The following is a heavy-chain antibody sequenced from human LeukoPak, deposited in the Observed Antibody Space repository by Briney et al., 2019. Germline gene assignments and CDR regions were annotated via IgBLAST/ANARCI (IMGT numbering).Heavy chain of an antibody. J-gene: IGHJ3*02. D-gene: IGHD6-6*01. CDR3: ARLRRIAARPALGPSTGHAFDI. Sequence: PSETLSLTCTVSGGSISSGSYYWSWIRQPAGKGLEWTGRIYTSGSTNYNPSLKSRVTISVDTSKNQFSLKLRSVTAADTAVYYCARLRRIAARPALGPSTGHAFDIWGQGTMVTVSS. CDR1: GGSISSGSYY. V-gene: IGHV4-61*02. CDR2: IYTSGST.